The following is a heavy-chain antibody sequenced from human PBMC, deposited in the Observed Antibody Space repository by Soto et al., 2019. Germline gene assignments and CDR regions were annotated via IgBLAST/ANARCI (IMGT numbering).Heavy chain of an antibody. Sequence: GESLKISCKGSGYRFDTYWIGWVRQMPGKGLECMGIIYPGDSDTRYSPSFQGQVIISGDKSTSTAYLQWSSLKASDTAMYYCARLTGRSIYYGMDVWGQGTTVTVSS. CDR1: GYRFDTYW. D-gene: IGHD3-10*01. CDR3: ARLTGRSIYYGMDV. CDR2: IYPGDSDT. J-gene: IGHJ6*02. V-gene: IGHV5-51*01.